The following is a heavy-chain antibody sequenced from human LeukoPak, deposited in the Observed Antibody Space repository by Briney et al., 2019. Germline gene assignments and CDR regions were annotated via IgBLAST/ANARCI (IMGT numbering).Heavy chain of an antibody. Sequence: ASVKVSCKASGGTFSSYVINWVRQAPGQGLEWMGWISAYNGNTNYAQKFQGRVTMTTDTSTSTVHMELRSLRSDDTAVYYCAREGSVWGSYHYFEYWGQGSLVTVSS. CDR2: ISAYNGNT. V-gene: IGHV1-18*01. J-gene: IGHJ4*02. CDR1: GGTFSSYV. D-gene: IGHD3-16*02. CDR3: AREGSVWGSYHYFEY.